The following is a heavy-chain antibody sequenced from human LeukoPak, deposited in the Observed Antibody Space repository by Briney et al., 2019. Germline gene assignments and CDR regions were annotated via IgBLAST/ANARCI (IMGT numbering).Heavy chain of an antibody. D-gene: IGHD4-17*01. CDR2: IIPIFGTA. CDR1: GGTFSSYA. Sequence: GASVKVSCKASGGTFSSYAISWVRQAPGQGLEWMGGIIPIFGTANYAQKFQGRVTMTRNTSISTAYMELSSLRSEDTAVYYCARGGKVDGDSPVSFDPWGQGTLVTVSS. CDR3: ARGGKVDGDSPVSFDP. J-gene: IGHJ5*02. V-gene: IGHV1-69*05.